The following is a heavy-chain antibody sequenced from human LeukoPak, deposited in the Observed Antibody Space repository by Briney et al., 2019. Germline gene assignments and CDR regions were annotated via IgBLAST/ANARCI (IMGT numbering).Heavy chain of an antibody. CDR2: IKSKTDGGTT. CDR3: TTVGQPYYYDSSGYYSPLDY. D-gene: IGHD3-22*01. Sequence: GGSLRLSCATSGLTFSNAWMSWVRQAPGKGLEWVGRIKSKTDGGTTDYAAPVKGRFTISRDDSKNTLYLQMNSLKTEDTAVYYCTTVGQPYYYDSSGYYSPLDYWGQGTLVTVSS. J-gene: IGHJ4*02. CDR1: GLTFSNAW. V-gene: IGHV3-15*01.